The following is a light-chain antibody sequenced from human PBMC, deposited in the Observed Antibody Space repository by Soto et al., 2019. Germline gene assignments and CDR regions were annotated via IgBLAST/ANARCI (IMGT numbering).Light chain of an antibody. J-gene: IGKJ5*01. Sequence: EIVFAQSPGTLSFSPGERATPSCRASQPISSHNYLAWYQQKPGQAPRLLIYDASNRATGIPARFSGSGSGTDFTLTISSLEPEDFAVYYCQQRSNWPPITFGQGTRLEIK. CDR2: DAS. CDR1: QPISSHNY. CDR3: QQRSNWPPIT. V-gene: IGKV3-11*01.